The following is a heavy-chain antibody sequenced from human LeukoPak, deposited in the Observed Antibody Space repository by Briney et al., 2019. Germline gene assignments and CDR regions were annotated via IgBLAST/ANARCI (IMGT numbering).Heavy chain of an antibody. J-gene: IGHJ2*01. V-gene: IGHV1-2*02. D-gene: IGHD6-6*01. CDR3: ARNLSPARGWVWL. CDR2: INPNSGGT. CDR1: GYTFTGYY. Sequence: GASVKVSCMASGYTFTGYYMHWVRQAPGQGLEWMGWINPNSGGTNYAQKFQGRVTMTRDTSISTAYMELSRLRSDDTAVYYCARNLSPARGWVWLWGLAPWSLSPQ.